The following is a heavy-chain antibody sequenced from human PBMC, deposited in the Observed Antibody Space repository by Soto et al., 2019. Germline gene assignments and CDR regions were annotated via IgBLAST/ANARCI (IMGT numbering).Heavy chain of an antibody. Sequence: SETLSLTCTVSGGSISSGDYYWSWIRQPPGKGLEWIGYIYYSGSTYYNPSLKSRVTISVDTSKNQFSLKLSSVTAADTAVYYCARGHLVPAAIDGMDVWGQGTTVTVSS. D-gene: IGHD2-2*01. J-gene: IGHJ6*02. V-gene: IGHV4-30-4*01. CDR1: GGSISSGDYY. CDR2: IYYSGST. CDR3: ARGHLVPAAIDGMDV.